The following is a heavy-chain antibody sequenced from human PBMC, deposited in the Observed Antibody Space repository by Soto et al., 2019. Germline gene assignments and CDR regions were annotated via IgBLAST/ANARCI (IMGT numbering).Heavy chain of an antibody. D-gene: IGHD6-19*01. CDR2: INHSGST. V-gene: IGHV4-34*01. J-gene: IGHJ4*02. CDR3: ARVEWVAVAGFDY. CDR1: GGSFSGYY. Sequence: SETLSLTCAVYGGSFSGYYWSWIRQPPGKGLEWIGEINHSGSTNYNPSLKSRVTISVDTSKNQFSLKLSSVTAADTAVYYCARVEWVAVAGFDYWGQGTLVTVSS.